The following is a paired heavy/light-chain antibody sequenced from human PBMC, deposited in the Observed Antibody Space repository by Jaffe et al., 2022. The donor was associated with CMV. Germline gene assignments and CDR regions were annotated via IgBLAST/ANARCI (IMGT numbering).Heavy chain of an antibody. D-gene: IGHD1-1*01. V-gene: IGHV3-23*04. CDR3: AKNWNDEHDDAFDI. Sequence: EVQLVESGGGLVQPGGSLRLSCAASGFTFSSYAMSWVRQAPGKGLEWVSAISGSGGSTYYADSVKGRFTISRDNSKNTLYLQMNSLRAEDTAVYYCAKNWNDEHDDAFDIWGQGTMVTVSS. CDR2: ISGSGGST. CDR1: GFTFSSYA. J-gene: IGHJ3*02.
Light chain of an antibody. CDR1: QGISSA. Sequence: AIQLTQSPSSLSASVGDRVTITCRASQGISSALAWYQQKPGKAPKLLIYDASSLESGVPSRFSGSGSGTDFTLTISSLQPEDFATYYCQQFNNYLFTFGPGTKVDIK. J-gene: IGKJ3*01. V-gene: IGKV1D-13*01. CDR3: QQFNNYLFT. CDR2: DAS.